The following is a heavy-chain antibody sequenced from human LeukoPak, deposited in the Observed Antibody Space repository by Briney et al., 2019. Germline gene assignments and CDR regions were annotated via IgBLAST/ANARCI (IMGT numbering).Heavy chain of an antibody. CDR1: GFTFSSYA. CDR3: AKDIGYCSGDSCPYFDH. V-gene: IGHV3-23*01. J-gene: IGHJ4*02. CDR2: LSGHGGFT. Sequence: PGGSLRLSCAASGFTFSSYAMSWVRQAPGKGLEWVSGLSGHGGFTYYADSVKGRFIISRDNSKNTLYLQMNGLRADDTAVYYCAKDIGYCSGDSCPYFDHWGQGTLVTVSS. D-gene: IGHD2-15*01.